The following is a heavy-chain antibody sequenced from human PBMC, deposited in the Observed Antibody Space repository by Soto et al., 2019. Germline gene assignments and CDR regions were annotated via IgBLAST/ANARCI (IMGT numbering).Heavy chain of an antibody. V-gene: IGHV4-39*01. CDR3: MLGSGWKDFDY. Sequence: QLQLQESGPGLVKPSETLSLTCTVSGGSITGSSYYWGWIRQPPGKGLEWIGSIYYSGSTYYNPSLKSRVTISVDTSKNQCSLKLSSVTAADTAVYYCMLGSGWKDFDYWGQGTLVTVSS. D-gene: IGHD3-22*01. CDR1: GGSITGSSYY. J-gene: IGHJ4*02. CDR2: IYYSGST.